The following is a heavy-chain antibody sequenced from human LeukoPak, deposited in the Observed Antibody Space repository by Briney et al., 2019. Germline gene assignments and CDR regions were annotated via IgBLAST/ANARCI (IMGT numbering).Heavy chain of an antibody. J-gene: IGHJ4*02. CDR3: ARADDYSNYGSFDY. CDR1: GYTFTGYY. V-gene: IGHV1-2*02. Sequence: GASVKVSCKASGYTFTGYYMHWVRQAHGQGLEWMGWINPNSGGTNYAQKFQGRVTMTRDTSISTAYMELSRLRSDDTAVYYCARADDYSNYGSFDYWGQGTLVTVSS. CDR2: INPNSGGT. D-gene: IGHD4-11*01.